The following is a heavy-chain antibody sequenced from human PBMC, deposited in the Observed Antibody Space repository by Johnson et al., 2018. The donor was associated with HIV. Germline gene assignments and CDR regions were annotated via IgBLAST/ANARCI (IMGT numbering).Heavy chain of an antibody. CDR3: ASLGLDLLVKAPLSVVFDALDI. J-gene: IGHJ3*02. CDR2: ISYDGSTK. Sequence: VQLVEFGGGVVQPGRSLRLSCAASGFTFSSYAMHWVRQAPGKGLEWVAVISYDGSTKYYADSVKGRFTISRDNSKNTLYLQMNSLRAEDTAVYYCASLGLDLLVKAPLSVVFDALDIWGQGTMVTVSS. D-gene: IGHD3-16*01. V-gene: IGHV3-30-3*01. CDR1: GFTFSSYA.